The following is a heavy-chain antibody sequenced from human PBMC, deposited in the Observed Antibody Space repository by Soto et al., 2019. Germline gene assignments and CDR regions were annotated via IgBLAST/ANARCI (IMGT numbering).Heavy chain of an antibody. V-gene: IGHV3-23*01. CDR1: GFTFSIYA. J-gene: IGHJ3*02. Sequence: GGSLRLSCAASGFTFSIYAMSWVRQAPGKGLEWVSGIDGGVDDTYYADSVKGRFTISRDNAKNSLYLQMNSLRAEDTAVYYCARDAYYYDSSGPSGAFDIWGQGTMVTVSS. CDR3: ARDAYYYDSSGPSGAFDI. CDR2: IDGGVDDT. D-gene: IGHD3-22*01.